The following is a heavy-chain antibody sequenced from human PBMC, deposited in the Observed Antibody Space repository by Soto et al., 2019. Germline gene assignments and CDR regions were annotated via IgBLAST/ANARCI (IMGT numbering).Heavy chain of an antibody. V-gene: IGHV1-69*01. CDR3: KRNFGYYYYRMDV. J-gene: IGHJ6*02. D-gene: IGHD3-3*01. Sequence: QVQLVQSGAEVKKPGSSVKVSCKASGGTFSSYAISWVRQAPGQGLEWMGGIIPIFGTANYAQKFQGRVPITADESTSKAYMELSSLKSEDTAVSYCKRNFGYYYYRMDVGGQRTTVTGS. CDR2: IIPIFGTA. CDR1: GGTFSSYA.